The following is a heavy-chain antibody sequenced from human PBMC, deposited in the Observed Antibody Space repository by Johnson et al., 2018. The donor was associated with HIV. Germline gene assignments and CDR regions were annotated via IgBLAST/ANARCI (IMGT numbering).Heavy chain of an antibody. J-gene: IGHJ3*02. CDR2: INWNGGST. Sequence: VQLVEFGGGVVQPGRSLRLSCAASGFTFDDYGMSWVRQAPGKGLEWVSGINWNGGSTGYADSVKGRFTISRDNANNSLYLQMNSLRAEDTALYYCARGVRDSSGYPFAFDIWGQGTMVSVSS. D-gene: IGHD3-22*01. CDR1: GFTFDDYG. CDR3: ARGVRDSSGYPFAFDI. V-gene: IGHV3-20*04.